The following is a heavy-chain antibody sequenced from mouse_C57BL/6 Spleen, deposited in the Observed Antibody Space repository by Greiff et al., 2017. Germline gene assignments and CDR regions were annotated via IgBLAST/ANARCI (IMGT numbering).Heavy chain of an antibody. J-gene: IGHJ1*03. CDR1: GFTFSNYW. CDR2: IRLKSDNYAT. CDR3: TDFRYFDV. Sequence: EVKLEESGGGLVQPGGSMKLSCVASGFTFSNYWMNWVRQSPEKGLEWVAQIRLKSDNYATHYAESVKGRFTISRDDSKSSVYLQMHNLRAEDTGIYYCTDFRYFDVWGTGTTVTVSS. V-gene: IGHV6-3*01.